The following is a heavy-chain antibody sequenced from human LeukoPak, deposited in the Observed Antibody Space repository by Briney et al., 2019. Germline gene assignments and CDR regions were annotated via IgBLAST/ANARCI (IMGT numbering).Heavy chain of an antibody. CDR3: ATTSPWDY. D-gene: IGHD1-26*01. CDR1: GFTFSSYA. Sequence: GGSLRLSCAASGFTFSSYAMSWVRQAPGKGLEWVSAISGSGSTIYYTDSVKGRFTISRDNAQNSLYLQMNSLTAEDTAVYYCATTSPWDYWGQGTLVTVSS. CDR2: ISGSGSTI. J-gene: IGHJ4*02. V-gene: IGHV3-23*01.